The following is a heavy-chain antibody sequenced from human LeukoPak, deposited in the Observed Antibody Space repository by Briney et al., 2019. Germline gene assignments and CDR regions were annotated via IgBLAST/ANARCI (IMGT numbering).Heavy chain of an antibody. CDR2: IWFDRSNI. Sequence: PGRSLRLSCVASGFTFSNYGMNWVRQAPGKGLEWVAIIWFDRSNIDYADSVKGRFTISRDNSKNTLFLQMNSLRAEATAVYYCSRDHGDYSFDYWGQGTLVTVSS. CDR3: SRDHGDYSFDY. D-gene: IGHD4-17*01. V-gene: IGHV3-33*01. J-gene: IGHJ4*02. CDR1: GFTFSNYG.